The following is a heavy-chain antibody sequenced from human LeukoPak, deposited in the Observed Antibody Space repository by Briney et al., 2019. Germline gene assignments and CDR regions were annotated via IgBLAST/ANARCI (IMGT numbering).Heavy chain of an antibody. J-gene: IGHJ6*02. Sequence: SETLSLTRTVSGGSISSGSYYWSWIRQPAGKGLEWIGRIYTSGSTNYNPSLKSRVTISVDTSKNQFSLKLSSVTAADTAVYYCARGSWSARPSYYYYYGMDVWGQGTTVTVSS. CDR1: GGSISSGSYY. CDR3: ARGSWSARPSYYYYYGMDV. D-gene: IGHD6-6*01. V-gene: IGHV4-61*02. CDR2: IYTSGST.